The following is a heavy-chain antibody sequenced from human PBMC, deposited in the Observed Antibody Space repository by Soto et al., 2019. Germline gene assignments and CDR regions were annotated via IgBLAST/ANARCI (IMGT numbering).Heavy chain of an antibody. Sequence: SETLSLTCTVSGGSISSSSYYWGWIRQPPGKGLEWIGSIYYSGSTYYNPSLKSRVTISVDTSKNQFSLKLSSVTAADTAVYYCASFYREYSGYDYGDYWGQGTLVTVSS. CDR3: ASFYREYSGYDYGDY. J-gene: IGHJ4*02. V-gene: IGHV4-39*01. CDR1: GGSISSSSYY. CDR2: IYYSGST. D-gene: IGHD5-12*01.